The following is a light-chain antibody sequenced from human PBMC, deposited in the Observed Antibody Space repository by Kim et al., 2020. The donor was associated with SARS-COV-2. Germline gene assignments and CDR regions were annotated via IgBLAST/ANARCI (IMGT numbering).Light chain of an antibody. CDR3: QAWDSSTAV. V-gene: IGLV3-1*01. CDR2: QDS. Sequence: SVSPGQTARITCSGEKLGDKYACWYQQKPGQSPVLVIYQDSKRPSGIPERFSGSNSGNTATLTISGTQAMDEADYYCQAWDSSTAVFGGGTQLTVL. J-gene: IGLJ3*02. CDR1: KLGDKY.